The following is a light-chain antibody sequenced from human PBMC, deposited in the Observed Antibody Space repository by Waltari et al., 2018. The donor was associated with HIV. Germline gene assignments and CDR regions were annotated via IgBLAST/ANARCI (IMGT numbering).Light chain of an antibody. V-gene: IGLV1-47*01. CDR1: SSNIGSNY. Sequence: QSVLTQPPSASGTPGQRVTISCSGSSSNIGSNYVYWYQQLPGTAPKLLIYRNNQRPAGVPDRCAGSNSGTSPSLPIRRLRSEYEDDYYCAAWYDILSGDVVFGGGTKLTVL. CDR3: AAWYDILSGDVV. CDR2: RNN. J-gene: IGLJ2*01.